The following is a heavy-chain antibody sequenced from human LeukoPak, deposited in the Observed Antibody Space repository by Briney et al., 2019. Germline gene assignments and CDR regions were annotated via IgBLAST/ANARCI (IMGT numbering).Heavy chain of an antibody. CDR2: IIPILGIA. Sequence: VASVKVSCKASGGTFSSYAISWVRQAPGQVLVWMGRIIPILGIANYAQKFQGRVTITADKSTSTAYMELSSLRSEDTAVYYCARDRGHQLLSFDYWGQGTLVTVSS. CDR3: ARDRGHQLLSFDY. V-gene: IGHV1-69*04. CDR1: GGTFSSYA. J-gene: IGHJ4*02. D-gene: IGHD2-2*01.